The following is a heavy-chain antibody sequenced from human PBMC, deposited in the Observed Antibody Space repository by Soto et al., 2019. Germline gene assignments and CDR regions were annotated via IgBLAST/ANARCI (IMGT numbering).Heavy chain of an antibody. J-gene: IGHJ4*02. CDR1: GGSMSNNNDY. CDR2: IHYSEST. Sequence: QPQLQESGPGLVKPSETLSLTCSVSGGSMSNNNDYWGWIRQPPGKGLEWIGSIHYSESTNYNPSLKSRVTISVDTSKKQFSLMLTSVTAADTAVYYCARQVSWWVGAFNWGQGTLVTVSS. CDR3: ARQVSWWVGAFN. D-gene: IGHD1-26*01. V-gene: IGHV4-39*01.